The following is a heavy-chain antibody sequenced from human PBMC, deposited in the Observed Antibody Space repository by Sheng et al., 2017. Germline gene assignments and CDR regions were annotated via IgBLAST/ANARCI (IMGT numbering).Heavy chain of an antibody. CDR1: GYSISSGYY. CDR2: IYHSGST. J-gene: IGHJ4*02. CDR3: ARARGYFDWFAPTEIEYYFDY. D-gene: IGHD3-9*01. V-gene: IGHV4-38-2*01. Sequence: QVQLQESGPGLVKPSETLSLTCAVSGYSISSGYYWGWIRQPPGKGLEWIGSIYHSGSTYYNPSLKSRVTISVDTSKNQFSLKLSSVTAADTAVYYCARARGYFDWFAPTEIEYYFDYWGQGTLVTVSS.